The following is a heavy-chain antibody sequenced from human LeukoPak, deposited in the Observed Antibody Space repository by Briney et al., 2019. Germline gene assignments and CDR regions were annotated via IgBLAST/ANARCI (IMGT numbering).Heavy chain of an antibody. J-gene: IGHJ4*02. V-gene: IGHV3-30*02. CDR3: GKRPPGSGLDY. CDR2: IRYDGSNR. Sequence: GRSLRLSCAASGFTFSSYGMHWVRQAPGKGLEWVAFIRYDGSNRDYADSVQGRFTISRDNSKNTLYLQMTSLRGEDTAVYYCGKRPPGSGLDYWGQGTLVTVSS. D-gene: IGHD3-10*01. CDR1: GFTFSSYG.